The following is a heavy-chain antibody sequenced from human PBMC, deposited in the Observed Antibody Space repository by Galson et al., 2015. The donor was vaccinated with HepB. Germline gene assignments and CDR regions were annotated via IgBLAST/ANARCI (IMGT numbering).Heavy chain of an antibody. Sequence: SVKVSCKASGFTFTSSAVQWVRQARGQRLEWIGWIVVGSGNTNYAQKFQERVTITRDMSTSTAYMELSSLRSEDTAVYYCAAEGSPVTTGWELRMDVWGKGTTVTVSS. CDR3: AAEGSPVTTGWELRMDV. CDR1: GFTFTSSA. J-gene: IGHJ6*04. CDR2: IVVGSGNT. V-gene: IGHV1-58*01. D-gene: IGHD4-17*01.